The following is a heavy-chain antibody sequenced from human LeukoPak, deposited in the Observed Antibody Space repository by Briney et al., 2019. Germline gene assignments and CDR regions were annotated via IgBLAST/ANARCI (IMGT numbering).Heavy chain of an antibody. D-gene: IGHD3-10*01. CDR1: GFTFSSYA. CDR3: AKAGGYYGSGEIDY. J-gene: IGHJ4*02. V-gene: IGHV3-23*01. Sequence: PGGSLRLSCAASGFTFSSYAMSWVRQAPGKGLEWVSTISGSGGSTYYADSVKGRFTISRDNSKNTLYLQMNSLRAEDTVVYYCAKAGGYYGSGEIDYWGQGTLVTVSS. CDR2: ISGSGGST.